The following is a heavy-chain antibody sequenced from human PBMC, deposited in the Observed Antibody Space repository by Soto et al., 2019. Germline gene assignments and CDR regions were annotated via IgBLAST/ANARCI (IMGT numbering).Heavy chain of an antibody. J-gene: IGHJ5*02. V-gene: IGHV1-69*13. CDR3: AIILYSSGWYNLFDP. Sequence: SVKVSCKASGGTFSSYAISWVRQAPGQGLEWMGGIIPIFGTANYAQKFQGRVTITADESTSTAYMELSSLRSEDTAVYYCAIILYSSGWYNLFDPWGQGTLVTVSA. CDR1: GGTFSSYA. D-gene: IGHD6-19*01. CDR2: IIPIFGTA.